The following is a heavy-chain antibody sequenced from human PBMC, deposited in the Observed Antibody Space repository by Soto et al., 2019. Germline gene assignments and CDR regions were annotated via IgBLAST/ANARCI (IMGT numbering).Heavy chain of an antibody. Sequence: SSETLSLTCTVSGGSISSYYWSWIRQPPGKGLEWIGYIYYSGSTNYNPSLKSRVTISVDTSKNQFSLKLSSVTAADTAVYYCARGPRRFLEWLPYDYWGQGTLVTVSS. J-gene: IGHJ4*02. CDR2: IYYSGST. CDR3: ARGPRRFLEWLPYDY. D-gene: IGHD3-3*01. V-gene: IGHV4-59*01. CDR1: GGSISSYY.